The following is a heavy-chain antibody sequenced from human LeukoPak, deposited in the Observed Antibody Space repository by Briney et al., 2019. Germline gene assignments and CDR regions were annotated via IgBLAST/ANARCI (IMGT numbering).Heavy chain of an antibody. J-gene: IGHJ6*02. CDR2: IYYSGTT. Sequence: KASETLSPTCTVSGGSISHYYWSWIRQSPGKGLEWIGYIYYSGTTNYNPSLKSRVTISVDTSRNQFSLQLRSVTAADTAVYYCAREDPQTTVPEGMDVWGQGTTVIVSS. CDR1: GGSISHYY. V-gene: IGHV4-59*01. D-gene: IGHD4-17*01. CDR3: AREDPQTTVPEGMDV.